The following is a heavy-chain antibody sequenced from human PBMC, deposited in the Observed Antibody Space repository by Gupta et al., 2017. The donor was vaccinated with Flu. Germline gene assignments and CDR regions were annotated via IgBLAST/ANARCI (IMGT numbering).Heavy chain of an antibody. Sequence: QVQLVQSGAEVKSPGSSVTLPCKATGGSLDSGVSWIRQAPGQGLQWVGGFIPLFGATKYAQKFRGRVIITTDTSTQTIYMEMNILTFEDTAFYYCAAIPGDFSNWFLTWGQGTLVTVSS. CDR1: GGSLDSG. D-gene: IGHD3-10*01. CDR3: AAIPGDFSNWFLT. CDR2: FIPLFGAT. J-gene: IGHJ5*02. V-gene: IGHV1-69*06.